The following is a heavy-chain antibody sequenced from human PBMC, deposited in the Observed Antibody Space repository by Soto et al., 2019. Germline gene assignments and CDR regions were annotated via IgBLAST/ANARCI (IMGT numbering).Heavy chain of an antibody. D-gene: IGHD2-15*01. J-gene: IGHJ4*02. CDR1: GFTFSSYA. Sequence: GGSLRLSCSASGFTFSSYAMHWVRQAPGKGLEYVSAISSNGGSTYYADSVKGRFTISRDNSKNTLYLQMSSLRAEDTAVYYCVKRGAYCSGGSCYPRDFDYWGQGTLVTVSS. V-gene: IGHV3-64D*08. CDR3: VKRGAYCSGGSCYPRDFDY. CDR2: ISSNGGST.